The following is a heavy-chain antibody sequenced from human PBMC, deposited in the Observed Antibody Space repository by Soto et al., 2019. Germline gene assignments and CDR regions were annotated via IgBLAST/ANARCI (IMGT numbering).Heavy chain of an antibody. Sequence: QVQLQESGPGLVKPSETLSLTCTVSGGSVSSGSYYWSWIRQPPGKGLEWIGYIYYSGSTNYNPSLKSRVTISVDTSKNQCSLKLRSVTAADTAVYYCARPLYSYGPMDVWGQGTTVTVSS. CDR2: IYYSGST. D-gene: IGHD5-18*01. V-gene: IGHV4-61*01. CDR1: GGSVSSGSYY. CDR3: ARPLYSYGPMDV. J-gene: IGHJ6*02.